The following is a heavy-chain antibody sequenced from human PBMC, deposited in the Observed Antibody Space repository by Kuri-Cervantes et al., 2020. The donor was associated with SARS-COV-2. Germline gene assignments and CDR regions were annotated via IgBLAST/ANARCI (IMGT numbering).Heavy chain of an antibody. CDR3: AGGYYYDSSGPVLRYYFDY. Sequence: SCAVYGGSFSGYYWGWIRQPPGRGLEWIGEIDHSGSTNYNPSLKSRVTISVDTSKNQFSLKLSSVTAADTAVYYCAGGYYYDSSGPVLRYYFDYWGQGTLVTVSS. CDR1: GGSFSGYY. D-gene: IGHD3-22*01. CDR2: IDHSGST. J-gene: IGHJ4*02. V-gene: IGHV4-34*01.